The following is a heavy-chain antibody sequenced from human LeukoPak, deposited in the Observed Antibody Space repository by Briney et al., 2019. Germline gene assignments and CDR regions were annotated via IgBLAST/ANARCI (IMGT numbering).Heavy chain of an antibody. CDR1: GFTFSSYG. D-gene: IGHD3-10*01. CDR3: ARVVVRGSGSYYFDY. J-gene: IGHJ4*02. Sequence: GRSLRLSCAASGFTFSSYGMHWVRQAPGKGLEWVAVISYDGSNKYYADSVKGRFTISRDNSKNTLYLQMNSLRAEDTAVYYCARVVVRGSGSYYFDYWGQGSLVTVSS. V-gene: IGHV3-30*03. CDR2: ISYDGSNK.